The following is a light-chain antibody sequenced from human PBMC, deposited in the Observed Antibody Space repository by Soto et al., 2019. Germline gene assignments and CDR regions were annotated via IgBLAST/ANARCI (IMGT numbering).Light chain of an antibody. V-gene: IGLV2-14*01. Sequence: QSALTQPASVSGSPGQSITISCTGGSSDIGGYNYVYWFQQHPGKAPKLMIYEVTNRPSGVSNRFSGSKSGSTASLPISGLQAEDEADYYCSSYTSSNTLVFGTGTKLTVL. CDR2: EVT. J-gene: IGLJ1*01. CDR1: SSDIGGYNY. CDR3: SSYTSSNTLV.